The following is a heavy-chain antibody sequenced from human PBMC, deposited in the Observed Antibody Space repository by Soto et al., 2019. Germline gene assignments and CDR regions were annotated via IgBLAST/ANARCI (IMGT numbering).Heavy chain of an antibody. CDR3: APKRNYGPFEY. D-gene: IGHD1-7*01. CDR1: GFTFSSYA. Sequence: EVQLLESGGGLVQPGGSLRLSCAASGFTFSSYAMSWVRQAPGKGLEWVSAISGGGGTTYYADSVKGRFTISRDNSKNTLYLQRNSLRAEDTAVYYCAPKRNYGPFEYWGQGTLVTVSS. J-gene: IGHJ4*02. CDR2: ISGGGGTT. V-gene: IGHV3-23*01.